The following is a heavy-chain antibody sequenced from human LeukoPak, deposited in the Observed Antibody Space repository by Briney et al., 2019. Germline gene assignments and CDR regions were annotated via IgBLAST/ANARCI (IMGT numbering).Heavy chain of an antibody. Sequence: PGGSLGLSCAASEFTFSGYYMSWIRQAPGKGLEWVSYISSSGSTIYYADSVKGRFTISRDDAKNTLYLQMNSLRAEDTAVYYCARDPTQWLRYGYFDYWGQGTLVTVSS. CDR2: ISSSGSTI. CDR3: ARDPTQWLRYGYFDY. CDR1: EFTFSGYY. D-gene: IGHD3-22*01. V-gene: IGHV3-11*04. J-gene: IGHJ4*02.